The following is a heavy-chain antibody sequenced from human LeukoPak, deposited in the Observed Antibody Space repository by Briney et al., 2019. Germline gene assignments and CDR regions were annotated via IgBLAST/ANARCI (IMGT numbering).Heavy chain of an antibody. D-gene: IGHD3-3*01. CDR3: AKFPPFTIFGVDDAFDI. Sequence: PGGSLRLSCAASGFTFSSYGMHWVRQAPGKGLEWVAFIRYDGSNKYYADSVKGRFTISRDNSKNTLYLQMNSLRAEDTAVYYCAKFPPFTIFGVDDAFDIWGQGTMVTVSS. CDR1: GFTFSSYG. V-gene: IGHV3-30*02. CDR2: IRYDGSNK. J-gene: IGHJ3*02.